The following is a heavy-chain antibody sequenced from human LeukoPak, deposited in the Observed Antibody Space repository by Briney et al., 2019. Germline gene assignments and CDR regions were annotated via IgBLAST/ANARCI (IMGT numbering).Heavy chain of an antibody. CDR1: GYSFPTFW. Sequence: GRSLNISCKGSGYSFPTFWIGWVRQMPGKGLEWIGIIYPGDSDIRYRPSFQGQVTISADKYISTAYLQWSSLEASDTAMYYCARTYCGGDCYYSYFDYWGQGTLVTVSS. V-gene: IGHV5-51*01. CDR3: ARTYCGGDCYYSYFDY. D-gene: IGHD2-21*02. J-gene: IGHJ4*02. CDR2: IYPGDSDI.